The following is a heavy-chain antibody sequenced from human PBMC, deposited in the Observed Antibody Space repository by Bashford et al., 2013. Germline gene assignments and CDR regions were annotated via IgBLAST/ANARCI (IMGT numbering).Heavy chain of an antibody. D-gene: IGHD3-22*01. J-gene: IGHJ3*02. CDR2: SMMPEPP. CDR3: ARGGGEVVKVNAFDI. Sequence: SETLSLTCAVYXGSFSGHYLGLDPPGPQGWGWSGLPRSMMPEPPRWNPSLKSRVTISADTSKNQFSLKLTSVTADDTAVYYCARGGGEVVKVNAFDIWGQGTMVTVSS. CDR1: XGSFSGHY. V-gene: IGHV4-34*01.